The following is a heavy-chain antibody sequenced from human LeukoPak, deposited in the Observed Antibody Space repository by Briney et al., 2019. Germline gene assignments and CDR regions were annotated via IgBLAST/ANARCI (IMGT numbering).Heavy chain of an antibody. J-gene: IGHJ4*02. CDR2: INSDGSST. V-gene: IGHV3-74*01. D-gene: IGHD5-12*01. CDR1: GFTLSSSW. Sequence: GGSLRLSCAASGFTLSSSWMHWVRQAPGKGLVWVSRINSDGSSTSYADSVKGRFTVSRDNAKNTLYLQMNSLRDEDTAVYYCARENIVAYYSDYWGQGALVTVSS. CDR3: ARENIVAYYSDY.